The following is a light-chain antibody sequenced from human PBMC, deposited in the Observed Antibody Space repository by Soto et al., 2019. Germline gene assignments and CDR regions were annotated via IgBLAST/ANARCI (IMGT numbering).Light chain of an antibody. J-gene: IGKJ4*01. CDR3: HQSYSTPLT. CDR2: AAA. V-gene: IGKV1-39*01. Sequence: DIQMTPSPSSLSASVGDRVTITCRASQTISSYLNWYQQTPGKAPKLLIYAAASLQSGVPSRFSGSGSGTDFTLTISSLQPADFATDYCHQSYSTPLTFGGGTKVEI. CDR1: QTISSY.